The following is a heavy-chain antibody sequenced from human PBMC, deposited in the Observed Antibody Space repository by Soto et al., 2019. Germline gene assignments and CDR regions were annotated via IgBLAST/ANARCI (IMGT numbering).Heavy chain of an antibody. V-gene: IGHV4-34*01. CDR3: ARGSWDDVSGHYYMDV. D-gene: IGHD1-1*01. Sequence: SETLSLTCAVYGGSFSGYRWSWIRQTPGKGLEWIGEINDSGNINYNPSLKSRVTILLDTSKNQFSLQLTSVTPEDTAVYYCARGSWDDVSGHYYMDVWDKGTTVTVSS. J-gene: IGHJ6*03. CDR2: INDSGNI. CDR1: GGSFSGYR.